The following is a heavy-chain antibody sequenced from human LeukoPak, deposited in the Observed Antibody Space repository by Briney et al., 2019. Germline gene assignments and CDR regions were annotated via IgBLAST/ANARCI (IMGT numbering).Heavy chain of an antibody. CDR2: INPSGGST. CDR3: ARVWSSSFDY. Sequence: GASVXXXCKASGXTFTSXXXHWVRXXPXXGXEWMGIINPSGGSTSYAQKFQGRVTMTRDTSTSTVYMELSSLRSEDTAVYYCARVWSSSFDYWGQGTLVTVSS. J-gene: IGHJ4*02. CDR1: GXTFTSXX. V-gene: IGHV1-46*01. D-gene: IGHD6-13*01.